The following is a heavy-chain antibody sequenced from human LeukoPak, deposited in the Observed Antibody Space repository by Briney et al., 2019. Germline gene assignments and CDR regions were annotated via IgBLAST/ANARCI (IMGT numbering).Heavy chain of an antibody. V-gene: IGHV3-23*01. CDR2: ISGSGGST. Sequence: GGSLRLSCAASGFTFSSYAMSWVRQAPGKGLEWVSAISGSGGSTYYADSVKGRFTISRDNSKNTLYLQMNSLRAEDTAVYYCAKDGGSSWYEGNYFDYWGQGTLVTVSS. CDR1: GFTFSSYA. D-gene: IGHD6-13*01. J-gene: IGHJ4*02. CDR3: AKDGGSSWYEGNYFDY.